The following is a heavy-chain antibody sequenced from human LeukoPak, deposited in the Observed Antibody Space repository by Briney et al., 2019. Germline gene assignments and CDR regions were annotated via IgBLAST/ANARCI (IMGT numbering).Heavy chain of an antibody. CDR1: GFTFSMSA. CDR2: VIYSGGAT. D-gene: IGHD3-22*01. V-gene: IGHV3-23*01. CDR3: AKDGLYYDGSEHVYYFDS. Sequence: GGSLRLSFAASGFTFSMSAMTWVRQGPGTGLEFVASVIYSGGATYYADSVKGRFTISRDNSKNTLYLQMNSLRAEDTALYYCAKDGLYYDGSEHVYYFDSWGQGTLVTVSS. J-gene: IGHJ4*02.